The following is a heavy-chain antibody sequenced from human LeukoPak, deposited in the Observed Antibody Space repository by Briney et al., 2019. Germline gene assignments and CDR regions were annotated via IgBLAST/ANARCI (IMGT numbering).Heavy chain of an antibody. Sequence: KPSETLSPTCTLSGYSISSGYYWGWIRQPPGKGLEWIGSIYHSGSTYYNPSLKSRVTISVDTSKNQFSLKLSSVTAADTAVYYCARVLGYSSGGAFDIWGQGTMVTVSS. V-gene: IGHV4-38-2*02. D-gene: IGHD6-19*01. J-gene: IGHJ3*02. CDR2: IYHSGST. CDR3: ARVLGYSSGGAFDI. CDR1: GYSISSGYY.